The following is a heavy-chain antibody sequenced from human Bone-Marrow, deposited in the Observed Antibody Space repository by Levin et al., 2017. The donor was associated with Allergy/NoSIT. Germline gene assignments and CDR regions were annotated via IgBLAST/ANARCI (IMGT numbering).Heavy chain of an antibody. CDR3: ARNIPVTDLGF. J-gene: IGHJ4*02. V-gene: IGHV3-53*01. CDR2: IYSGGDT. CDR1: GLTVSNNY. Sequence: AASVKVSCAASGLTVSNNYMSWVRQAPGKGLEWVALIYSGGDTYYADPVKGRFTISRDSSKNTLYLQMNSLRTEDTAVYHCARNIPVTDLGFWGRGTLVTVSS. D-gene: IGHD1-14*01.